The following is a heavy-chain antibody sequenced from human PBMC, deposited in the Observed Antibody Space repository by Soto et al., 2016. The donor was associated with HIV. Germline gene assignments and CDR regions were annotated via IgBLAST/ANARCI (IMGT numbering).Heavy chain of an antibody. CDR3: ATIPYATGRNY. D-gene: IGHD2-2*01. CDR1: GGTFSSSA. CDR2: IIPILGIT. V-gene: IGHV1-69*10. J-gene: IGHJ4*02. Sequence: QVQLVQSGAEVKKPGSSVKVSCKATGGTFSSSAISWVRQAPGQGLEWMGGIIPILGITNYAQKFQGRVTISADRSTSTAYMELSSLRSEDTAVYYCATIPYATGRNYWGQGTLVTVSS.